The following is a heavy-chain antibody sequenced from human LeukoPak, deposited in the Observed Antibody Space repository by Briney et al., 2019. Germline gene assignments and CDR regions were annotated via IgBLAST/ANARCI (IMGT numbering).Heavy chain of an antibody. CDR3: ASLVGYCTNGVCPPDAFDI. V-gene: IGHV5-10-1*01. D-gene: IGHD2-8*01. J-gene: IGHJ3*02. Sequence: PGASLQISCKGSGYSFTSYWISWVRQLPGKGLEWMGRINPSDSYTNYSPSFQGHVTISADKSISTAYLQWSSLKASDTAMYYCASLVGYCTNGVCPPDAFDIWGQGTMVTVSS. CDR2: INPSDSYT. CDR1: GYSFTSYW.